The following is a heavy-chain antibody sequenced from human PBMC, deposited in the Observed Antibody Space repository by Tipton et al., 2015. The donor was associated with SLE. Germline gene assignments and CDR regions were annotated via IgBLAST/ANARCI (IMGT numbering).Heavy chain of an antibody. CDR1: GGSISSGDYY. CDR2: IYYSGST. D-gene: IGHD3-10*01. J-gene: IGHJ4*02. V-gene: IGHV4-30-4*01. CDR3: ARGSGVSVRRFDS. Sequence: TLSLTCTVSGGSISSGDYYWSWIRQPPGKGLEWIGYIYYSGSTNYNPSLKSRVTISVDTSKNQFSLKLSSVSAADAAVYYCARGSGVSVRRFDSWGQGILVTVSS.